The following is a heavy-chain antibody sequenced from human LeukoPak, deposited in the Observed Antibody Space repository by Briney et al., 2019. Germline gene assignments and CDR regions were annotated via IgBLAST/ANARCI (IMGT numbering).Heavy chain of an antibody. V-gene: IGHV3-74*01. CDR2: INSDGSST. Sequence: PGGSLRLSCAASGFTFSSYWMHWVRQAPGKGLVWVSRINSDGSSTTYADSVKGRFTISRDNAKNTLYLQMNSLRAEDTAVHYCARVEPIRLLVDYWGQGTLVTVSS. CDR1: GFTFSSYW. CDR3: ARVEPIRLLVDY. J-gene: IGHJ4*02. D-gene: IGHD3-3*01.